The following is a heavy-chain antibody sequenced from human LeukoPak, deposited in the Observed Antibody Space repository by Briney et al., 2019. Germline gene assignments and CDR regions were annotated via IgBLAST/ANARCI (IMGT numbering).Heavy chain of an antibody. D-gene: IGHD5-18*01. CDR2: INHSGST. CDR3: ARGWGYSYGYVSVAARLLGFDP. V-gene: IGHV4-34*01. Sequence: SETLSLTCAVYGGSFSGYYWSWIRQPPGKGLEWIGEINHSGSTNYNPSLKSRVAISVDTSKNQFSLKLSSVTAADTAVYYCARGWGYSYGYVSVAARLLGFDPWGQGTLDTVSS. J-gene: IGHJ5*02. CDR1: GGSFSGYY.